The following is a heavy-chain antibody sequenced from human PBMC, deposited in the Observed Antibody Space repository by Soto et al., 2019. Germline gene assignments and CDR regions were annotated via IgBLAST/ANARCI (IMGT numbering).Heavy chain of an antibody. CDR3: AKKQAPGVFDI. D-gene: IGHD2-8*01. CDR1: GFTFSSYA. V-gene: IGHV3-23*01. Sequence: GGSLRLSCAASGFTFSSYALSWVRQAPGKGLEWVSAISDSDGGTYYTDSVKGRFTISRDDSKNTLYLQMNSLRVEDTAIYCCAKKQAPGVFDIWGQGTAVTVSS. J-gene: IGHJ3*02. CDR2: ISDSDGGT.